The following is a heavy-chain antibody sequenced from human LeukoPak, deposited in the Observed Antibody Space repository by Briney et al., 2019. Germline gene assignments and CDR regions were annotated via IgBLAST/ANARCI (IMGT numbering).Heavy chain of an antibody. J-gene: IGHJ3*02. D-gene: IGHD3-16*01. CDR1: GFTFSSYG. CDR2: ISYDGSNK. Sequence: GGFLRLSCAASGFTFSSYGMHWVRQAPGKGLEGVAVISYDGSNKYYADSVKGRFTISRDNSKNTLYLQMNSLRAEDTAVYYCTRARDAFTRKSVFDIWGQGTMVTVSS. V-gene: IGHV3-30*03. CDR3: TRARDAFTRKSVFDI.